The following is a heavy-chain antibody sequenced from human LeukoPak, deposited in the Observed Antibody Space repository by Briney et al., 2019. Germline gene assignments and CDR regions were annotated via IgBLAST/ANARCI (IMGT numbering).Heavy chain of an antibody. J-gene: IGHJ5*02. CDR2: IYYSGST. Sequence: SETLSLTCTVSGGSISSSSYYWGWIRQPPGKGLEWIGSIYYSGSTNYNPSLKSRVTISVDTSKNQFSLKLSSVTAADTAVYYCASETTERFDPWGQGTLVTVSS. CDR1: GGSISSSSYY. D-gene: IGHD4-17*01. V-gene: IGHV4-39*07. CDR3: ASETTERFDP.